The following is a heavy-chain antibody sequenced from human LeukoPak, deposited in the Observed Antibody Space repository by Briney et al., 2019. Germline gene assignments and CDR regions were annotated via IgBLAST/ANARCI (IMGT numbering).Heavy chain of an antibody. CDR1: GGSFSGYY. J-gene: IGHJ4*02. CDR3: ARLDYYDSLFDF. Sequence: SETLSLTCAVYGGSFSGYYWSWMRQPPGKGLEWIGEINHSGSTNYNPSLKSRVTISVDTYENQFSLKLSSVTPADTAVYYCARLDYYDSLFDFWGQGTLVTVSS. CDR2: INHSGST. D-gene: IGHD3-22*01. V-gene: IGHV4-34*01.